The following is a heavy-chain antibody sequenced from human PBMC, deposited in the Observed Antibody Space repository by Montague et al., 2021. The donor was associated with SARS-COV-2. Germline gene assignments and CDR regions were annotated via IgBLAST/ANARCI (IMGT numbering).Heavy chain of an antibody. CDR2: VYYSGST. CDR3: ARHRVASGWNYFDP. V-gene: IGHV4-39*01. CDR1: GVSISGYTYF. Sequence: SETLSLTCTVSGVSISGYTYFWGWIRQPPGKGLEWIASVYYSGSTYYNPSLKCRVTISVDTSKNQSSLQVSSVTAADSAIYYCARHRVASGWNYFDPWGRGTLVTVS. D-gene: IGHD1-7*01. J-gene: IGHJ5*02.